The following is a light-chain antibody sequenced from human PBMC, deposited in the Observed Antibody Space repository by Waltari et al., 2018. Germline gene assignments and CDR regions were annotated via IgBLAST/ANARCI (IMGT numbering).Light chain of an antibody. CDR1: SRDVRSYNS. J-gene: IGLJ3*02. CDR2: DVS. CDR3: SSQSSNNVVL. Sequence: QSALTPPASVSGSPGPSHTLSCTGISRDVRSYNSVSWYQAHPGQGPKVIIYDVSDRPSGVSARFSGSKSGNTASLTISGLQAEDEADYYCSSQSSNNVVLFGGGTKVTVL. V-gene: IGLV2-14*03.